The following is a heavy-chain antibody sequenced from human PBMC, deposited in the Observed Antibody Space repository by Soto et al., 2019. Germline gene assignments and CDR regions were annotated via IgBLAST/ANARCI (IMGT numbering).Heavy chain of an antibody. J-gene: IGHJ3*02. Sequence: EVQLVESGGGLIQPGGSLRLSCAASGFTVSSNYMSWVRHAPGKGLEWVSVIYSGGSTYYADSVKGRFTISRDNSKNTLYLQMNSLRAEDTAVYYCASRGITMSWGAFDIWGQGTMVTVSS. V-gene: IGHV3-53*01. D-gene: IGHD3-10*02. CDR3: ASRGITMSWGAFDI. CDR2: IYSGGST. CDR1: GFTVSSNY.